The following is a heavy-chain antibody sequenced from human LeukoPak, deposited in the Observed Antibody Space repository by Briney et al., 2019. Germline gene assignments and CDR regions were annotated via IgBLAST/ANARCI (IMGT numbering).Heavy chain of an antibody. CDR1: GFTVSSNY. CDR3: ARDLYSGSLGDAFDI. V-gene: IGHV3-66*01. Sequence: QSGGSLRLSCAASGFTVSSNYMSWVRQAPGKGLEWVSVIYSGGSTYYADSVKGRFTISRDNSKNTLYLQMNSLRAEDTAVYYCARDLYSGSLGDAFDIRGQGTMVTVSS. D-gene: IGHD1-26*01. J-gene: IGHJ3*02. CDR2: IYSGGST.